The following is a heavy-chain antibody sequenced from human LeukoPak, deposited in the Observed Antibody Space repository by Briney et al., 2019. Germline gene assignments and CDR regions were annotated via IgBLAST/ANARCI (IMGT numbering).Heavy chain of an antibody. D-gene: IGHD2-2*01. J-gene: IGHJ6*04. CDR1: GGSITSYY. CDR3: ARQGGFASSAGV. CDR2: IYYSGST. Sequence: PSETLSLTCTVSGGSITSYYWSWIRQPPGKGLEWIGYIYYSGSTNYNPSLKSRVTISVDTSKNQFSLKLSSVTAADTAVYFCARQGGFASSAGVWGKGTTVTVSP. V-gene: IGHV4-59*08.